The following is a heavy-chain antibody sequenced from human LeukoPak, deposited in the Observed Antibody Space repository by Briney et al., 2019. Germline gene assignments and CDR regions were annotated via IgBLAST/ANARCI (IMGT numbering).Heavy chain of an antibody. CDR2: IWYDGSNK. CDR3: ARASSNYDAFDI. D-gene: IGHD4-11*01. J-gene: IGHJ3*02. Sequence: GGSLRLSCAASGFTFSSYGMHWVRQAPGKGLEWVAVIWYDGSNKYYADSVKGRFTISRDNSKNTLYLQMNSLRAEDTAVYYCARASSNYDAFDIWGQGTKVTVSS. V-gene: IGHV3-33*01. CDR1: GFTFSSYG.